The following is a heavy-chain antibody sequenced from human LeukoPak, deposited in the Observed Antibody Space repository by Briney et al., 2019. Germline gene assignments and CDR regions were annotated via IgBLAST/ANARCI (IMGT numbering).Heavy chain of an antibody. CDR1: GYNFTKYW. Sequence: GESLKISCKGSGYNFTKYWIGWVRQMPGKGLEWMGIIYPGDSDTRYSPSFQGQVTISADKSIYTAYLQWSGLKASDTAMYYCVIGGHSSGWRQIDYWGQGTLVTVSS. J-gene: IGHJ4*02. CDR3: VIGGHSSGWRQIDY. CDR2: IYPGDSDT. D-gene: IGHD6-19*01. V-gene: IGHV5-51*01.